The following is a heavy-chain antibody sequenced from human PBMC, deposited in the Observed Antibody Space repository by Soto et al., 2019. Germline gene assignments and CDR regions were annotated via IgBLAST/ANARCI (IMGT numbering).Heavy chain of an antibody. V-gene: IGHV2-5*02. D-gene: IGHD3-16*01. CDR3: AHSLYDYVWGTNWFDP. J-gene: IGHJ5*02. CDR2: IYWEDDK. CDR1: GFSLSTSGVG. Sequence: QITLKESGPTLVKPTQTLTLTCTFSGFSLSTSGVGVGWIRQPPGKALEWLALIYWEDDKRYSPSLKSRLTNTTDTSKHQVVLTMTNMDPVDTATYYCAHSLYDYVWGTNWFDPWGQGTLVTVSS.